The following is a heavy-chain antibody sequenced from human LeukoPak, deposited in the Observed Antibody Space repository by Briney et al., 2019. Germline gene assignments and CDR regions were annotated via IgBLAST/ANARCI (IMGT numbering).Heavy chain of an antibody. CDR1: GVSISSFY. CDR2: FYYGGST. V-gene: IGHV4-59*08. D-gene: IGHD5-18*01. Sequence: SETLSLTCFVSGVSISSFYWIWVRQPPGKGLEWIGYFYYGGSTTYNPSLKSRVTISVDTSRRQFSLNLTSVTAADTAVYYCARQGYSSTSDAFDVWGQGTMVTVS. CDR3: ARQGYSSTSDAFDV. J-gene: IGHJ3*01.